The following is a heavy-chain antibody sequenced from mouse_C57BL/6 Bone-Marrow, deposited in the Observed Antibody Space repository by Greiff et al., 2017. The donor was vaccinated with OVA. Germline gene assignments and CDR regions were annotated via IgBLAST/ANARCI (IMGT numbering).Heavy chain of an antibody. Sequence: EVQLQQSGPELVKPGASVKISCKASGYTFTDYYMNWVKQSHGKSLEWIGDINPNNGGTSYNQKFKGKATLTVDKSSSTAYMELRSLTSEDSAVYYCAREALQYYFDYWGQGTTLTVSS. CDR1: GYTFTDYY. J-gene: IGHJ2*01. D-gene: IGHD3-1*01. V-gene: IGHV1-26*01. CDR3: AREALQYYFDY. CDR2: INPNNGGT.